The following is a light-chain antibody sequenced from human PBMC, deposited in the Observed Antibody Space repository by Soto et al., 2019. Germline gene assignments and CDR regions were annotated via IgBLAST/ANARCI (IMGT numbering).Light chain of an antibody. CDR2: GAS. Sequence: EIVMTQSPVTLSVSPGDRATLSCRASQSVSSNLAWYQQKPGQAPRLLIYGASTRATGIPARFSGSGSGTDFTLTISSLQSEDFAVYYCQHYNNWPPWTFGQGTKVEIK. CDR3: QHYNNWPPWT. CDR1: QSVSSN. V-gene: IGKV3-15*01. J-gene: IGKJ1*01.